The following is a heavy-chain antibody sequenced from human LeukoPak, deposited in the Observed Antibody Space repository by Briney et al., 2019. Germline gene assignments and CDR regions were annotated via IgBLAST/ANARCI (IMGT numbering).Heavy chain of an antibody. Sequence: GGSQRLSCAASGFILSDYNMNWVRQAPGKGLEWVSFIAISGTYITYADSVKGRFTISRDNAKNSLYLQMNSLRVEDTAVYYCTRDLSATARAYDYWGQGTLVTVSS. CDR2: IAISGTYI. CDR1: GFILSDYN. CDR3: TRDLSATARAYDY. J-gene: IGHJ4*02. D-gene: IGHD1-26*01. V-gene: IGHV3-21*01.